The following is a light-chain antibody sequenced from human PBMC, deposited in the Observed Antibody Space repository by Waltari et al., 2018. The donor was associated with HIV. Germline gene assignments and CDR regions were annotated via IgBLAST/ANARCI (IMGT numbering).Light chain of an antibody. CDR3: QSYDNTVNGWV. V-gene: IGLV1-40*01. CDR2: GNT. Sequence: QSVLTQPPSVSGAPGQNVTVSCTGSSPTIGTNYDVHWYQFLPGEVPKLLIYGNTIRPAGVPGRFSGSSSGTSASLAITGLQPADEADYYCQSYDNTVNGWVFGGGTRVTV. J-gene: IGLJ3*02. CDR1: SPTIGTNYD.